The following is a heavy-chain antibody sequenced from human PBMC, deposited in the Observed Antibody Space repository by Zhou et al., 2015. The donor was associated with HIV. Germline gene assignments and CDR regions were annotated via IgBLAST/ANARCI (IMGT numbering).Heavy chain of an antibody. V-gene: IGHV1-69*06. D-gene: IGHD2-21*02. CDR3: ARAVCGGDCHTSQYFDY. CDR1: GGTFSNYA. J-gene: IGHJ4*02. CDR2: IIPMFGTV. Sequence: QVLLVQSGAEVKKPGSSVKVSCEASGGTFSNYAVSWVRQAPGQGLEWMGAIIPMFGTVRYAQKFQGRVSITADKSTRTAYMELSSLRSEDTAVYYCARAVCGGDCHTSQYFDYWGQGTLVTVSS.